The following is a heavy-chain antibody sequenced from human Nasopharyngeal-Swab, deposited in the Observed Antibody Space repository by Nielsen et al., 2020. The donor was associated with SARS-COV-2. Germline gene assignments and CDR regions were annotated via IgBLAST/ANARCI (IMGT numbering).Heavy chain of an antibody. V-gene: IGHV3-23*01. CDR2: ISGSGGST. J-gene: IGHJ3*02. CDR3: AKDILPGRYDRTYDAFDI. D-gene: IGHD3-22*01. CDR1: GFTFSSYA. Sequence: GESLTISCAASGFTFSSYAMSWVRQAPGKGLEWVSAISGSGGSTYYADSVKGRFTISRDNSKNTLYLQMNSLRAEDTAVYYCAKDILPGRYDRTYDAFDIWGQGTMVTVSS.